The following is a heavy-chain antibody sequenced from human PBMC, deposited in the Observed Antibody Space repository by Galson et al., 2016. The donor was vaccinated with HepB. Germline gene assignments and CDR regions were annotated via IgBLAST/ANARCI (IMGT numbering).Heavy chain of an antibody. CDR3: VRDEVFHSGHDYDY. J-gene: IGHJ4*02. D-gene: IGHD5-12*01. CDR1: GFSLDDYA. Sequence: SLRLSCAASGFSLDDYAMAWFRQAPGKGLEYLGFISPKAYGETTLYAASVRGRFTISRDDSKSIVYLQMNSLRTDDTAVYYCVRDEVFHSGHDYDYWGQGTLVTVSS. V-gene: IGHV3-49*03. CDR2: ISPKAYGETT.